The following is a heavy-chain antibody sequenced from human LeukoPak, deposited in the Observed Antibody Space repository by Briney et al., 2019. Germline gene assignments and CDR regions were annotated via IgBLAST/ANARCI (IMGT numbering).Heavy chain of an antibody. D-gene: IGHD1-26*01. V-gene: IGHV1-46*01. CDR1: GCTFTTYY. Sequence: ASVKVSCKASGCTFTTYYIHWVRQAPGQGLEWMGIINPSGGSTTYAQKFQGRVTMTRDTSTSTVYMELSSLRSEDTAVYYCTFSGSYRGRDNWFDPWGQGILVTVSS. CDR3: TFSGSYRGRDNWFDP. J-gene: IGHJ5*02. CDR2: INPSGGST.